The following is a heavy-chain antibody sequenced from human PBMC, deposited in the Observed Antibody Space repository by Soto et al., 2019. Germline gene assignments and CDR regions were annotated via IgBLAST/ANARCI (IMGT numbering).Heavy chain of an antibody. CDR2: ISSSSSYI. CDR1: VFTFSSYS. Sequence: PGGSLRLCCAASVFTFSSYSMTWVRQAPGKGLEWVSSISSSSSYIYYADSVKGRFTISRDNAKNSLYLQMNSLRAEDTAVYYCARDYSAADRTGDFDYWGQGTMVTVSS. V-gene: IGHV3-21*01. J-gene: IGHJ4*02. CDR3: ARDYSAADRTGDFDY. D-gene: IGHD6-13*01.